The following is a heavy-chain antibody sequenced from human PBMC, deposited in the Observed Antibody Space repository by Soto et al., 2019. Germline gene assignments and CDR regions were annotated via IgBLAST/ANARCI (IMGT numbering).Heavy chain of an antibody. V-gene: IGHV4-59*01. CDR1: GGSISSYY. CDR2: IYYSGST. Sequence: PSETLSLTCTVSGGSISSYYWSWIRQPPGKGLEWIGYIYYSGSTNYNPSLKSRVTISVDTSKNQFSLKLTSMTAADTAVYYCAGRNTVYGDYTNWFDPWGQGTLVTVSS. D-gene: IGHD4-17*01. J-gene: IGHJ5*02. CDR3: AGRNTVYGDYTNWFDP.